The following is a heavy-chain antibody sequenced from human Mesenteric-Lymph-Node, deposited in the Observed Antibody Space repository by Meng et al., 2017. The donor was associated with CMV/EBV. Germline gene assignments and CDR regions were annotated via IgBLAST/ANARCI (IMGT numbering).Heavy chain of an antibody. D-gene: IGHD3-22*01. CDR3: ARVGARKDSSGYLSHYYYGMDV. Sequence: GESLKISCAASGFTFSSYSMNWVRQAPGKGLEWVSSISSSSSYIYYADSVKGRFTISRDNAKNSLYLQMNSLRAEDTAVYYCARVGARKDSSGYLSHYYYGMDVWGQGTTVTVSS. CDR1: GFTFSSYS. CDR2: ISSSSSYI. V-gene: IGHV3-21*01. J-gene: IGHJ6*02.